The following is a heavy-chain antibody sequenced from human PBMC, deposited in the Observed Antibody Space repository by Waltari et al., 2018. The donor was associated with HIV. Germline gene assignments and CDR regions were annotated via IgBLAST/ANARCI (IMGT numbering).Heavy chain of an antibody. CDR2: IIPILGIA. CDR3: ARDYHNTMAPDFQYYGMDV. V-gene: IGHV1-69*04. Sequence: QVQLVQSGAEVKKPGSSVKVSCKASGGTFSSYALSWVRQAPGQGLEWMGRIIPILGIANYAQKFQGRVTITADKSTSTAYMELSSLRSEDTAVYYCARDYHNTMAPDFQYYGMDVWGQGTTVTVSS. D-gene: IGHD3-10*01. J-gene: IGHJ6*02. CDR1: GGTFSSYA.